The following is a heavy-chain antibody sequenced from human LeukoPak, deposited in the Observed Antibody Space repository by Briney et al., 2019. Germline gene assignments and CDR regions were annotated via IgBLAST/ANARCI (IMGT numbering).Heavy chain of an antibody. CDR1: GYSFVLYG. Sequence: GASVKVSCKASGYSFVLYGISWVRQAPGQGPEWMGWISTYNGNTKYAEKFQGRVTMTTDTPTSTAYMELRSLRSDDTAVYYCARDRSIAVAGTLRIRNWFDPWGQGTLVTVSS. J-gene: IGHJ5*02. D-gene: IGHD6-19*01. CDR2: ISTYNGNT. CDR3: ARDRSIAVAGTLRIRNWFDP. V-gene: IGHV1-18*01.